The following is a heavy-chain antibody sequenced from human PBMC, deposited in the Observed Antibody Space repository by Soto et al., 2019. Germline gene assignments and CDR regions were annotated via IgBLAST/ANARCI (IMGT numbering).Heavy chain of an antibody. Sequence: GGSLRLSCAASGFTFSTYGMNWVRQAPGKGLEWVSFISSSISTIYYADSVRGRFTISRDNAKNSLYLQMNSLRAEDTAVYYCARASYYYVSSRYKNYFDYWSQRTLVTDSS. D-gene: IGHD3-22*01. CDR3: ARASYYYVSSRYKNYFDY. CDR1: GFTFSTYG. V-gene: IGHV3-48*01. CDR2: ISSSISTI. J-gene: IGHJ4*02.